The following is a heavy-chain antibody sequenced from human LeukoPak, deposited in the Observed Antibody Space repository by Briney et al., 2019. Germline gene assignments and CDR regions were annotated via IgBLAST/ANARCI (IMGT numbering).Heavy chain of an antibody. Sequence: GESLKISCKGSGYSFTSYWIGWVRQMPGKGLEWMGIIYPGDSDTRYSPSFQGQVTITRDTSASTAYMELSSLRSEDTAVYYCAKLLDYDFWTYGYWGQGTLVTVSS. V-gene: IGHV5-51*01. CDR2: IYPGDSDT. CDR3: AKLLDYDFWTYGY. CDR1: GYSFTSYW. J-gene: IGHJ4*02. D-gene: IGHD3-3*01.